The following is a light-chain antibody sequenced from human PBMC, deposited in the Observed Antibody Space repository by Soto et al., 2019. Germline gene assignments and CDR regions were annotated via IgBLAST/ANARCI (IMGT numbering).Light chain of an antibody. CDR3: QQYGSSAPIT. V-gene: IGKV3-20*01. J-gene: IGKJ5*01. Sequence: PGERATLSCRASQSVRNNNLNWYQQKAGQAPRLLIYGASIRATGIPDRFSGSGSGTDFTLTISRLEPEDFALYFCQQYGSSAPITFGQGTRLEN. CDR2: GAS. CDR1: QSVRNNN.